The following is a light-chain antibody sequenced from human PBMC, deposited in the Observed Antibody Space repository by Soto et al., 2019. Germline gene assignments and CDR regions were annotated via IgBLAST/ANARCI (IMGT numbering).Light chain of an antibody. V-gene: IGLV1-40*01. Sequence: QSVLTQPPSVSEAPGQRVTISCTGSSSNIGAGYEAHWYQQVPGTAPKLLIYENNNRPSGVPDRFSGSKSGTSASLPITGLQAEYEAEYYCQSYDSSLSGYVFGTGTKLTVL. CDR1: SSNIGAGYE. CDR2: ENN. J-gene: IGLJ1*01. CDR3: QSYDSSLSGYV.